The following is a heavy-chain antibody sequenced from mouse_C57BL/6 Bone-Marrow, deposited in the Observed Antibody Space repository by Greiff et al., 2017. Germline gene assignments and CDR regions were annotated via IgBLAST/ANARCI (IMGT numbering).Heavy chain of an antibody. Sequence: EVQRVESGPELVKPGASVKMSCKASGYTFTDYNMHWVKQSHGKSLEWIGYINPNNGGTSYNQKFKGKATLTVNKSSSTAYMELRSLTSEDSAVYYCASSYYSNEGIFAYWGQGTLVTVSA. D-gene: IGHD2-5*01. CDR2: INPNNGGT. V-gene: IGHV1-22*01. CDR1: GYTFTDYN. J-gene: IGHJ3*01. CDR3: ASSYYSNEGIFAY.